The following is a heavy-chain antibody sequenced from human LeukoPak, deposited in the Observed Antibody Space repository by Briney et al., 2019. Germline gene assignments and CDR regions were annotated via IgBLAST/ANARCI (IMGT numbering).Heavy chain of an antibody. CDR3: AVALMDRYFDY. CDR2: INPNSGGT. Sequence: ASVTVSCKASGYTFTGYYMHWVRQAPGQGLEWMGWINPNSGGTNYAQKFQGWVTMTRDTSISTAYMELSRLGSDDTAVYYCAVALMDRYFDYWGQGTLVTVSS. D-gene: IGHD2-8*01. CDR1: GYTFTGYY. V-gene: IGHV1-2*04. J-gene: IGHJ4*02.